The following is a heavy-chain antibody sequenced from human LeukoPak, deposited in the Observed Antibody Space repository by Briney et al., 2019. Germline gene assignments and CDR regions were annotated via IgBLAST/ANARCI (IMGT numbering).Heavy chain of an antibody. D-gene: IGHD3-22*01. CDR1: GFTFSSYS. V-gene: IGHV3-21*01. Sequence: GGSLRLSCAASGFTFSSYSMNWVRQAPGRGVEWVSSISSSSSYIYYADSVKGRFTISRDNAKNSLYLQMNSLRAEDTAVYYCARGTYYYDRSGCSDYWGQGTLVTVSS. CDR3: ARGTYYYDRSGCSDY. J-gene: IGHJ4*02. CDR2: ISSSSSYI.